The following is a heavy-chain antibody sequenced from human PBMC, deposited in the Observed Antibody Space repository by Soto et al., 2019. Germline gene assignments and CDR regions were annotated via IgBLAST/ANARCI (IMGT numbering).Heavy chain of an antibody. Sequence: PGGSLRLSCAASGFTFSSYAMSWVLQAPGKGLEWVSAISGSGGSTYYADSVKGRFTISRDNSKNTLYLQMNSLRAEDTAVYYCAKDRYGDYVFFDYWGQGTLVTVSS. J-gene: IGHJ4*02. CDR3: AKDRYGDYVFFDY. D-gene: IGHD4-17*01. CDR2: ISGSGGST. CDR1: GFTFSSYA. V-gene: IGHV3-23*01.